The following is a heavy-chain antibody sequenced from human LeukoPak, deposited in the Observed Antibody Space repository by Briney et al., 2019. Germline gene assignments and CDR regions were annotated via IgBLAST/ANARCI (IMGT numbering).Heavy chain of an antibody. D-gene: IGHD3-10*01. Sequence: SETLSLTCAVYGGSFSGYYWTWIRQPPGKGLEWIGKINHSGSTNYNPSLKSRVTISIDTSKNQFSLKLSSVTAADTAVYYCARHARLVSFGESFRTTYYFDYWGQGTLVTVSS. CDR3: ARHARLVSFGESFRTTYYFDY. V-gene: IGHV4-34*01. CDR1: GGSFSGYY. CDR2: INHSGST. J-gene: IGHJ4*02.